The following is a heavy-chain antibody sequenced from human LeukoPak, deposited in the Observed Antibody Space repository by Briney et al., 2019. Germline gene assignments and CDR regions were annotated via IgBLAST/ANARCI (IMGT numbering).Heavy chain of an antibody. D-gene: IGHD2-15*01. CDR2: IKGKTDGGTT. CDR1: GFTFSNAW. CDR3: AKDPDIVVVVGAYFDY. V-gene: IGHV3-15*01. J-gene: IGHJ4*02. Sequence: GGSLRLSCAASGFTFSNAWMSWVRQAPGKGLEWVGRIKGKTDGGTTDYAAPVKGRFTISRDDSKNTLYLQMNSLRAEDTAVYYCAKDPDIVVVVGAYFDYWGQGTLVTVSS.